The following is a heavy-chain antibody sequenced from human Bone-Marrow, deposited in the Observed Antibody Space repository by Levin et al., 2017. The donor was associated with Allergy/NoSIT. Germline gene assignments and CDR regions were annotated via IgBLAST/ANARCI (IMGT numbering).Heavy chain of an antibody. Sequence: LSLTCAASGFTFSNYAMRWVRQAPGKGLEWVSGISGSGGGTYYADSVQGRFTISRDNSKNTLYLQMNSLRAEDTAIYYCAKVVGATEDLDYWGQGTLVTVSS. CDR3: AKVVGATEDLDY. V-gene: IGHV3-23*01. D-gene: IGHD1-26*01. CDR2: ISGSGGGT. CDR1: GFTFSNYA. J-gene: IGHJ4*02.